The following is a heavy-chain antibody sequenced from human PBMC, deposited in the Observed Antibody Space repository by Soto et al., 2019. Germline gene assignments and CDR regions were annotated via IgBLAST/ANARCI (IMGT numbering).Heavy chain of an antibody. CDR2: IYYSGST. J-gene: IGHJ5*02. Sequence: SETLSLTCTVSGGSISSYYWSWIRQPPGKGLEWIGYIYYSGSTNYNPSLKSRVTISVDTSKNQFSLKLSSVTAADTAVYYCARGLSGTPRDWFDPWGQGTLVTVSS. CDR3: ARGLSGTPRDWFDP. V-gene: IGHV4-59*01. D-gene: IGHD1-1*01. CDR1: GGSISSYY.